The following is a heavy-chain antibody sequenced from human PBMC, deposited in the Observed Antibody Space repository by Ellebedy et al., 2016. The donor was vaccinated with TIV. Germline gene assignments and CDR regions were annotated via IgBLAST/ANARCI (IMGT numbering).Heavy chain of an antibody. D-gene: IGHD5-18*01. V-gene: IGHV5-10-1*01. CDR2: IDPTYSYT. CDR1: GYSFTSYW. J-gene: IGHJ5*02. Sequence: GESLKISCKASGYSFTSYWNYWVRQMPGKGLEWMGTIDPTYSYTNYSTSFQGHVTISTDRAITTAYLQWNKLKATDTAMYYCARRVDTLMPTPWFHPWGQGTLVTVYS. CDR3: ARRVDTLMPTPWFHP.